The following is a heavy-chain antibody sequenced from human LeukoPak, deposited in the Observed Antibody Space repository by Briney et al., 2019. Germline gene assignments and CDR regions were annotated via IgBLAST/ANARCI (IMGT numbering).Heavy chain of an antibody. D-gene: IGHD3-10*01. J-gene: IGHJ6*03. CDR2: ISDNGSRI. V-gene: IGHV3-23*01. CDR3: AKNEGSGLVYYYMDV. CDR1: RFSFSSYG. Sequence: GGTLRLSCVASRFSFSSYGMTWVRQAPGKGLEWVSTISDNGSRIFYAASVKGRFTISRDNSKSTVYLQMNGLRAEDTAIYYCAKNEGSGLVYYYMDVWGKGTTVTISS.